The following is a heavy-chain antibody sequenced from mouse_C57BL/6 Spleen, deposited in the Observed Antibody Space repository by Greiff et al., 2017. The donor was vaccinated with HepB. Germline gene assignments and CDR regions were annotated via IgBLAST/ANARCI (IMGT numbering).Heavy chain of an antibody. J-gene: IGHJ3*01. D-gene: IGHD2-3*01. Sequence: VQLQQSGTVLARPGASVKMSCKTSGYTFTSYWMHWVKQRPGQGLEWIGAIYPGNSDTSYNQKFKGKAKLTAVTSASTAYMELSSLTNEDSAVYYCTSYDGYEAWFAYWGQGTLVTVSA. CDR1: GYTFTSYW. V-gene: IGHV1-5*01. CDR2: IYPGNSDT. CDR3: TSYDGYEAWFAY.